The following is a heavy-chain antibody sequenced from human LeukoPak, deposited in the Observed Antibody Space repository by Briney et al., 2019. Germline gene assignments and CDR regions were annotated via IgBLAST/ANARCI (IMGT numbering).Heavy chain of an antibody. CDR3: ARHRYYYRSGSYYGAPYYMDV. CDR2: IYYSGST. J-gene: IGHJ6*03. D-gene: IGHD3-10*01. CDR1: GGSISSSSYY. V-gene: IGHV4-39*01. Sequence: SETLSLTCTVSGGSISSSSYYWGWIRQPPGKGLAWIGSIYYSGSTYYNPSLKSRVTISVDTSKNQFSLKLSSVTAADTAVYYCARHRYYYRSGSYYGAPYYMDVWGKGTTVTISS.